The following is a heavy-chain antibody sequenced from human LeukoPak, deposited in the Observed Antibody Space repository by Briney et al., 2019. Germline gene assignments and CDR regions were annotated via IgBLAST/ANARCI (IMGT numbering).Heavy chain of an antibody. J-gene: IGHJ4*02. CDR2: IYYSGST. V-gene: IGHV4-39*01. Sequence: SETLPLTCTVSGGSISSSSYYWGWIRQPPGKGLEWIGSIYYSGSTYYNPSLKSRVTISVDTSKNQFSLKLSSVTAADTAVYYCARLWNRPRITMIVVVDAQIDYWGQGTLVTVSS. CDR1: GGSISSSSYY. CDR3: ARLWNRPRITMIVVVDAQIDY. D-gene: IGHD3-22*01.